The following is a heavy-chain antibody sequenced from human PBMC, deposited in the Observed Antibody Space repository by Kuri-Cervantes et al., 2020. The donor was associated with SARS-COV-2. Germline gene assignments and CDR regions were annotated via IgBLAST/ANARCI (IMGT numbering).Heavy chain of an antibody. Sequence: ASVKVSCKASGYTFTSYYMHWVRQAPGQGLEWMGIINGNGGSTSYAQKFQGRITMTSDTSMGTAYMELTSLTLEDTAIYYCARSVGSSWYNRFDSWGQGTLVTVSS. J-gene: IGHJ5*01. D-gene: IGHD6-13*01. V-gene: IGHV1-46*01. CDR1: GYTFTSYY. CDR3: ARSVGSSWYNRFDS. CDR2: INGNGGST.